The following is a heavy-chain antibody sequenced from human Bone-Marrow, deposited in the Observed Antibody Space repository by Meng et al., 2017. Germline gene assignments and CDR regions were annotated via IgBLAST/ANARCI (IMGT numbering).Heavy chain of an antibody. V-gene: IGHV3-74*01. Sequence: EVQMVESGGGLVQPGGSLRLSCVASGFTISTYWLHWVRQAPGKGLVWVSRTSRDGSDTVYADSVKDRFTMSRDNAKNTLYLQMNSLRAEDTAVYYCVRDVHHPWFSWGQGTLVTVSS. J-gene: IGHJ5*02. CDR3: VRDVHHPWFS. D-gene: IGHD3-10*01. CDR2: TSRDGSDT. CDR1: GFTISTYW.